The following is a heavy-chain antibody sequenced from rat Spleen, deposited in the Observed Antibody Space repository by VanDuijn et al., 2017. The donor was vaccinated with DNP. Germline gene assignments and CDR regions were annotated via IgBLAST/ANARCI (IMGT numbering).Heavy chain of an antibody. J-gene: IGHJ2*01. CDR1: EFTFSDYA. V-gene: IGHV5S23*01. CDR2: ISTGGGNT. CDR3: AKAGGYSPWYFDY. Sequence: EVQLVESGGGLVKPGRSLKLSCAASEFTFSDYAMAWVRQAPTKGLEWVAAISTGGGNTYYRDSVKGRFTISRDNAKSTLYLQMDSLRSEETATYYCAKAGGYSPWYFDYWGQGVMVTVSS. D-gene: IGHD1-11*01.